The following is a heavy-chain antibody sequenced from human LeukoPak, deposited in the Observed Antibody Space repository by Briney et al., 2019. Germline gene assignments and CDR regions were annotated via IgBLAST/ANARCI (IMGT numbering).Heavy chain of an antibody. V-gene: IGHV3-48*01. CDR2: ISSSSSTI. CDR1: GFTFSSYS. J-gene: IGHJ4*02. D-gene: IGHD6-13*01. CDR3: VHYSSNWYGDY. Sequence: PGGSLRLSCAASGFTFSSYSMNWVRQAPGKGLEWVSYISSSSSTIYYADSVKGRFTISRDNSKNTLYLQMNSLRAEDTAVYYCVHYSSNWYGDYWGQGTLVTVSS.